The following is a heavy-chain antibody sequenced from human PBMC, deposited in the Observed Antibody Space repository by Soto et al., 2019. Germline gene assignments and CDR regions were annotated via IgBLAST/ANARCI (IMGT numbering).Heavy chain of an antibody. CDR2: IDWDDDK. CDR3: ARTPYYYDSSGYYGVLDY. J-gene: IGHJ4*02. CDR1: GFSLSTSGMC. Sequence: SCPTLVNPTQTLTLTCTFSGFSLSTSGMCVGWIRQPPGKALEWLARIDWDDDKYYSTSLKTRLTISKDTSKNQVVLTMTNMDPVDTATYYCARTPYYYDSSGYYGVLDYWGQGTLVTVSS. D-gene: IGHD3-22*01. V-gene: IGHV2-70*11.